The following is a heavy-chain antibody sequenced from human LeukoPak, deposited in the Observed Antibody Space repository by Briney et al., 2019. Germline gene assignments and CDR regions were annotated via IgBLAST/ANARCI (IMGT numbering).Heavy chain of an antibody. V-gene: IGHV3-15*01. Sequence: NPGGSLRLSCAASGFTFSNAWMSWVRQAPGKGLEWVGRIKSKTEGGTTGYAAPVKGRFTISRDDSKNTLYMQMNSLKTEDTAVYYCTTRSDYWGQGTLVTVSS. J-gene: IGHJ4*02. CDR3: TTRSDY. CDR1: GFTFSNAW. CDR2: IKSKTEGGTT.